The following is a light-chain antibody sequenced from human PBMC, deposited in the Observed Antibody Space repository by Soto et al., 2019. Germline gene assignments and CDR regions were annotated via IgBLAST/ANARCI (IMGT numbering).Light chain of an antibody. CDR2: AAS. CDR1: QSIKNY. J-gene: IGKJ2*01. V-gene: IGKV1-39*01. CDR3: QQSYSTPMTYT. Sequence: DIQMTQSPSSLSASVGDRVTITCRASQSIKNYLNWYQQKSGKAPHLLIYAASSLQGGVPSRFSGSGSGTEFTLTISNLQPEDFATYYCQQSYSTPMTYTFVQGTNLEIK.